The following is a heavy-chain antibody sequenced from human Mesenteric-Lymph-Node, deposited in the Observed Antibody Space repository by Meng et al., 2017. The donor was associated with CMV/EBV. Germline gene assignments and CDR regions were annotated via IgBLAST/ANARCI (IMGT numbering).Heavy chain of an antibody. CDR1: GYTFTGYY. CDR3: AAELGTVCMQCFDY. V-gene: IGHV1-2*02. Sequence: ASVKVSCKASGYTFTGYYMHWVRQAPGQGLEWMGWINPNSGGTNYAQKFQGRVTMTRDTSISTAYMELSRLRSDDTAVYYCAAELGTVCMQCFDYWGQGTLVTVSS. J-gene: IGHJ4*02. D-gene: IGHD7-27*01. CDR2: INPNSGGT.